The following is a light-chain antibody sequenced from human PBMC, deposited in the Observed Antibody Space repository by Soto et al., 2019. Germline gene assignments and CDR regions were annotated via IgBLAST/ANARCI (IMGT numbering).Light chain of an antibody. V-gene: IGKV3-20*01. CDR1: QSVSSSY. CDR2: GAS. J-gene: IGKJ4*01. Sequence: EIVLTQSPCTLSLSPGERTTLSCRASQSVSSSYLAWYQQKPGQAPRLLSYGASSRATGIPERFSGGGSGTAFTLTISRLEPNDFAVYYDQEYGNSPLTFGGGTKVESK. CDR3: QEYGNSPLT.